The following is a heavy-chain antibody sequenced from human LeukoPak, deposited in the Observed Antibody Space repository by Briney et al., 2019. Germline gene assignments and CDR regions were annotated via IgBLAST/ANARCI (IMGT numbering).Heavy chain of an antibody. J-gene: IGHJ4*02. CDR2: INSDGSST. Sequence: PGGSLRLSCAASGFTFSSYWMHWVRQAPGKGLVWVSRINSDGSSTSYADSVKGRFTISRDNAKNTPYLQMNSLRAEDTAVYYCARTTIFGVVRLFDYWGQGTLVTVSS. D-gene: IGHD3-3*01. CDR1: GFTFSSYW. V-gene: IGHV3-74*01. CDR3: ARTTIFGVVRLFDY.